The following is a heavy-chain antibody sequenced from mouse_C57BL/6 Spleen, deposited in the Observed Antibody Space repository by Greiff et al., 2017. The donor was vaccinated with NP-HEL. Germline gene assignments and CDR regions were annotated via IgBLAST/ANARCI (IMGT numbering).Heavy chain of an antibody. J-gene: IGHJ4*01. CDR2: IRSKSNNYAT. CDR3: VLTGTDAMDY. D-gene: IGHD4-1*01. CDR1: GFSFNTYA. V-gene: IGHV10-1*01. Sequence: GGGLVQPKGSLKLSCAASGFSFNTYAMNWVRQAPGKGLEWVARIRSKSNNYATYYADSVKDRFTISRDDSESMLYLQMNNLKTEDTAMYYCVLTGTDAMDYWGQGTSVTVSS.